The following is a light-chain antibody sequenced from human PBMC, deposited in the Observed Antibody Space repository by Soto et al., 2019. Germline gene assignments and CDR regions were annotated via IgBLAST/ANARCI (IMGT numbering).Light chain of an antibody. V-gene: IGKV3-15*01. CDR1: QAISSN. J-gene: IGKJ4*01. CDR3: QHYNNWLGT. Sequence: EIVMTQSPATLSVSRGERATLSCRANQAISSNLAWYQQKPGQAPRLLIYGASTRATGIPDRFSGSGSGTEFNLTISSLQSEDFAVYYCQHYNNWLGTFGGGTKVEIK. CDR2: GAS.